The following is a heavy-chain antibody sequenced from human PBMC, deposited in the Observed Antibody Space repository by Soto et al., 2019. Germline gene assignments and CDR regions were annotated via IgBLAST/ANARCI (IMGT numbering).Heavy chain of an antibody. J-gene: IGHJ6*02. CDR1: GFTVTNFD. V-gene: IGHV1-8*01. Sequence: QVQLVQSGAEVKKPGASVKVSCKASGFTVTNFDINWVRQATGQGPEGMGWMNLNSGNTGYAEKLRDRVTMTRNSSITTAYMELNNLGSEDTAVYYCSKGYAMDYWGQGTTVTVSS. CDR3: SKGYAMDY. CDR2: MNLNSGNT.